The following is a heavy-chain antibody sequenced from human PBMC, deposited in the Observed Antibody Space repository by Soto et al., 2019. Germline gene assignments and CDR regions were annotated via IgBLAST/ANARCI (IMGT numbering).Heavy chain of an antibody. D-gene: IGHD5-12*01. CDR3: ARDGDGYNDY. J-gene: IGHJ4*02. CDR1: GFTFSSYW. Sequence: GSLLLACSASGFTFSSYWMSWVRQAPGKGLEWVANIKQDGSEKYYVDSVKGRFTISRDNAKNSLYLQMNSLRAEDTDVYYCARDGDGYNDYWGQGTLVTVYS. V-gene: IGHV3-7*01. CDR2: IKQDGSEK.